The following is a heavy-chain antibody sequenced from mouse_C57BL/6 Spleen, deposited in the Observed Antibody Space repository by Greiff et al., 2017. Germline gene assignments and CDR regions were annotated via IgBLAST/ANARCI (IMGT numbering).Heavy chain of an antibody. CDR1: GFTFSSYA. Sequence: EVKLVESGEGLVKPGGSLKLSCAASGFTFSSYAMYWVRQTPEKRLEWVAYISSGGDYIYYADTVKGRFTLSRDNARNTLYLQMSSLTSEDTAIDYCTRIRGCYYGNYEGAMDYWGQGTSVTVSS. CDR3: TRIRGCYYGNYEGAMDY. D-gene: IGHD2-1*01. CDR2: ISSGGDYI. V-gene: IGHV5-9-1*02. J-gene: IGHJ4*01.